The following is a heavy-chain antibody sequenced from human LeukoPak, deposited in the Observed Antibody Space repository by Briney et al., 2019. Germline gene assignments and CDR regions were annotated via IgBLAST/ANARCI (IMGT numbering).Heavy chain of an antibody. J-gene: IGHJ6*02. V-gene: IGHV3-30*18. CDR2: ISKDGIDK. Sequence: GGSLRLSCAASGFTFSNYAMHWVRQALGKGLEWVAVISKDGIDKYYADSVKGRFTISRDNSKNTLYVQMNSLRAEDTAVYYCAKGLGGQYFYYGMDVWGQGTTVTVSS. D-gene: IGHD2/OR15-2a*01. CDR3: AKGLGGQYFYYGMDV. CDR1: GFTFSNYA.